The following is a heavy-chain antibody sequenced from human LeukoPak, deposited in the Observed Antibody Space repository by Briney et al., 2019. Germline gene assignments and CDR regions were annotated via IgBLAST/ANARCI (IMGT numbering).Heavy chain of an antibody. J-gene: IGHJ4*02. D-gene: IGHD3-22*01. V-gene: IGHV1-8*02. Sequence: ASVKVSCKASGYTFTGYYMHWVRQATGQGLEWMGWVNPNSGNTGYAQKFQGRVTMTRNTATSTVYMDLSSLTSDDTAIYYCARRSDDYDSSAYYYWGLGTLVTVSS. CDR1: GYTFTGYY. CDR3: ARRSDDYDSSAYYY. CDR2: VNPNSGNT.